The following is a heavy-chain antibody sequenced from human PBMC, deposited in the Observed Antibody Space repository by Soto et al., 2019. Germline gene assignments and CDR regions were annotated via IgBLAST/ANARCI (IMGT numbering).Heavy chain of an antibody. Sequence: WGSLRLSCAASGFTFSSYAMSWVRQAPGKGLEWVSAISGSGGSTYYADSVKGRFTISRDNSKNTLYLQMNSLRAEDTAVYYCAKDSYCGGDCYLPADYMDVWGKGTTVTVSS. CDR1: GFTFSSYA. CDR3: AKDSYCGGDCYLPADYMDV. CDR2: ISGSGGST. V-gene: IGHV3-23*01. J-gene: IGHJ6*03. D-gene: IGHD2-21*01.